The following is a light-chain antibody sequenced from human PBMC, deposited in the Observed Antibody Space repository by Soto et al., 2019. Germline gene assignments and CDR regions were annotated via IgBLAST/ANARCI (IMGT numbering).Light chain of an antibody. Sequence: DIQMTQSPSSVSASVGDRVTITCRASQGINSWLAWYQQKPGKAPKLLIYAASSLQRGVPSRFSGSGSGTDFSLTINSLQPEDFATYYCQHTNSFPYTFGQGTKVEIK. CDR3: QHTNSFPYT. V-gene: IGKV1-12*01. CDR2: AAS. J-gene: IGKJ2*01. CDR1: QGINSW.